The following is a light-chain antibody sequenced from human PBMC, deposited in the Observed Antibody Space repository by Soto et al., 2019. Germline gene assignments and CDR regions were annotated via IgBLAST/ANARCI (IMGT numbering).Light chain of an antibody. Sequence: QSALTQPASVSGSPGQSITISCTGTSSDVGGYNYVSWYQQHPGKAPELMIYDVSNRPSGVSNRFSGSKSGNTASLTISGLQAEDEADYYCSSYTGSSTLGVFGGGTKLTVL. J-gene: IGLJ2*01. CDR2: DVS. CDR3: SSYTGSSTLGV. CDR1: SSDVGGYNY. V-gene: IGLV2-14*01.